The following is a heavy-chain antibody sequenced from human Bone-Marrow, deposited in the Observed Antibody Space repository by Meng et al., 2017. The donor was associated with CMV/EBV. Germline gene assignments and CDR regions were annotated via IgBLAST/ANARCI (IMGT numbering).Heavy chain of an antibody. CDR1: GFTFGDYA. J-gene: IGHJ6*02. V-gene: IGHV3-49*04. CDR3: ARDSPTRGMDV. Sequence: GVLRLSCTASGFTFGDYAMSWVRQAPGKGLEWVGFIRSKAYGGTTEYAASVKGRFTISRDDSKSIAYLQMNSLKTEDTAVYYCARDSPTRGMDVWGQGTTVTVSS. CDR2: IRSKAYGGTT.